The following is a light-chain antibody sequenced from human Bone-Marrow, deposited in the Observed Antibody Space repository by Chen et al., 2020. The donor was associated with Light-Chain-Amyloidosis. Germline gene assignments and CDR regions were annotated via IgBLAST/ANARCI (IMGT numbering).Light chain of an antibody. CDR3: QSYDNSLSGNFV. CDR1: NSNIGASYA. Sequence: QSVLTQPPSLSWAPGQRVTIPCTGSNSNIGASYAVHWYQLLPGTAPKLLIYGNSTRPAGLPNRFSGAKSDTSASLAITGLQTEYEADYYCQSYDNSLSGNFVFGTGTKVTVL. CDR2: GNS. V-gene: IGLV1-40*01. J-gene: IGLJ1*01.